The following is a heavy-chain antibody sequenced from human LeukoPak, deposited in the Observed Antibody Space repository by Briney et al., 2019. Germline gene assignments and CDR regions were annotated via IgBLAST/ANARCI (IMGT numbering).Heavy chain of an antibody. J-gene: IGHJ4*02. CDR1: GGSISSYY. CDR2: IYYSGST. V-gene: IGHV4-59*01. Sequence: PSETLSLTCTVSGGSISSYYWSWIRQPPGKGLEWIGYIYYSGSTNYNPSLKSRVTISVDTSKNQFSLKLSSVTAADTAVYYCAREAGKGDFDYWGQGTLVTVSS. CDR3: AREAGKGDFDY.